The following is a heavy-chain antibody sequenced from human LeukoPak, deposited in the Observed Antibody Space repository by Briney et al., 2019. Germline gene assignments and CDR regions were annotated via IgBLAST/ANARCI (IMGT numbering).Heavy chain of an antibody. CDR2: IIPIFGTA. CDR3: ATDLLTIFGVVMPSFDY. Sequence: VASVKVSCKASGGTFSSYAISWVRQAPGQGLEWMGGIIPIFGTANYAQKFQGRVTITADESTSTAYMELSSLRSEDTAVYYCATDLLTIFGVVMPSFDYWGQGTLVTVSS. V-gene: IGHV1-69*01. CDR1: GGTFSSYA. D-gene: IGHD3-3*01. J-gene: IGHJ4*02.